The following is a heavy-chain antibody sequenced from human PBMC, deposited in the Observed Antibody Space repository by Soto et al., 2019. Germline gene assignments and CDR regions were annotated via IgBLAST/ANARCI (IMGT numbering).Heavy chain of an antibody. CDR3: AREGYDFWSGYYTTDDYYGMDV. J-gene: IGHJ6*02. CDR1: GGSIRSGGYY. V-gene: IGHV4-31*03. Sequence: IRSLAYSVSGGSIRSGGYYWSWIRQHPGEGLEWIGYIYYSGSTYYNPSLKSRVTISVDTSKNQFSLKLSSVTAAATAVYYCAREGYDFWSGYYTTDDYYGMDVWGQGTTVT. CDR2: IYYSGST. D-gene: IGHD3-3*01.